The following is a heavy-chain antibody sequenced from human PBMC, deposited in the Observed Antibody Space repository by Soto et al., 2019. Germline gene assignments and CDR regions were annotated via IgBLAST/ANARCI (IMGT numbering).Heavy chain of an antibody. Sequence: EVQLLESGGGLVQPGGSLRLSSTASGFTFSSYPMTWVRQAPGKGLEWVSAIDGTGAYIYYINSVKGRFTISRDNSKNTLYLQMNSLRAEDTAVYYCARNMAKPTYDSWGQGTLVTVSP. V-gene: IGHV3-23*01. CDR3: ARNMAKPTYDS. D-gene: IGHD1-1*01. J-gene: IGHJ5*01. CDR1: GFTFSSYP. CDR2: IDGTGAYI.